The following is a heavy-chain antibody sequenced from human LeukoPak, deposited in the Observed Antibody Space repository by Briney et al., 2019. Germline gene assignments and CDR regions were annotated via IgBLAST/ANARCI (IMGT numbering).Heavy chain of an antibody. D-gene: IGHD5-18*01. CDR3: ARRGYTSGLDY. CDR1: RFTFSSFE. Sequence: GGSLRLSCAASRFTFSSFEMNWVRQAPGKGLEWVSYISSSGRTIHYADSVKGRFTISRDNTKNSLYLQVNSLRAEDTAVYYCARRGYTSGLDYWGQGTLVTVSS. J-gene: IGHJ4*02. V-gene: IGHV3-48*03. CDR2: ISSSGRTI.